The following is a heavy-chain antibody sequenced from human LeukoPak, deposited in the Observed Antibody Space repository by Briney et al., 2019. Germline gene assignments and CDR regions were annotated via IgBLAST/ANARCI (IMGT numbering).Heavy chain of an antibody. CDR3: ARDLGDYYGSGSHYYFDY. D-gene: IGHD3-10*01. CDR1: GXTFSSYA. J-gene: IGHJ4*02. CDR2: ISSNGGST. V-gene: IGHV3-64*01. Sequence: GGSLRLSWAASGXTFSSYAMHWVRQAPGKGLEYVSAISSNGGSTYYANSVKGRFTISRDNSKNTLYLQMGSLRAEDMAVYYCARDLGDYYGSGSHYYFDYWGQGTLVTVSS.